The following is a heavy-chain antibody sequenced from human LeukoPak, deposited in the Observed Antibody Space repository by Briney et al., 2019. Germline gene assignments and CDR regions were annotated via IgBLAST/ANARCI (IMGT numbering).Heavy chain of an antibody. Sequence: GGSLRLSCAASGFTFSSYEMNWVRQAPGKGRVWVSSISSSGGTRYCADSVKGRFTISRDNSENTLYLQMNSLRAEDTAVYYCAKDPILTGYYSTFDYWGQGTLVTVSS. CDR1: GFTFSSYE. CDR2: ISSSGGTR. D-gene: IGHD3-9*01. V-gene: IGHV3-48*03. J-gene: IGHJ4*02. CDR3: AKDPILTGYYSTFDY.